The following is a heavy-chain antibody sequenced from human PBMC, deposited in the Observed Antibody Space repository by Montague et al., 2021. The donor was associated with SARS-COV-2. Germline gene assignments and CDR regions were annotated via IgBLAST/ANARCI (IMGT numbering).Heavy chain of an antibody. Sequence: CAISGDSVAGVSGSSNGHTHAPPRGRELLCRPYYRSRRFDHYEVXMKGRISIKADTSKNQFSLQLDSVTPEDTAVYYCARGDGLGPYTGYAFDIWGQGTLVTVSS. V-gene: IGHV6-1*01. CDR2: PYYRSRRFD. CDR1: GDSVAGVSGS. J-gene: IGHJ3*02. D-gene: IGHD3-16*01. CDR3: ARGDGLGPYTGYAFDI.